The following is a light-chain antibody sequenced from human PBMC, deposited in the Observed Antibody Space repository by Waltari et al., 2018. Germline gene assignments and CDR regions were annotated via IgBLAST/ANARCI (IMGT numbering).Light chain of an antibody. V-gene: IGKV3-20*01. CDR1: QSVNNDL. CDR2: GAS. J-gene: IGKJ4*01. Sequence: EIVLTQSPGPLSLSPGDRVALPCRASQSVNNDLLAWFQQKPGQSPRLLIYGASSRASGIPDRFSGSGSGTDYTLTITTLEPEDFAVYYCQQYANSPLTFGGGTKVEIK. CDR3: QQYANSPLT.